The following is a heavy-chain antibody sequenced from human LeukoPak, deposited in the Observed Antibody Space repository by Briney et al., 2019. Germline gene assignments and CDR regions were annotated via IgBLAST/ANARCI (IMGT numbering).Heavy chain of an antibody. J-gene: IGHJ4*02. CDR1: GFTFSSYG. CDR2: ISYDGSNK. D-gene: IGHD3-3*01. V-gene: IGHV3-30*18. CDR3: AKSGHYYDFWSALPDY. Sequence: PGGSLRLSCAASGFTFSSYGMHWVRQTPGKGLEWVAVISYDGSNKYYADSVKGRFTISRDNSKNTLYLQMNSLRAEDTAVYYCAKSGHYYDFWSALPDYWGQGTLVTVSS.